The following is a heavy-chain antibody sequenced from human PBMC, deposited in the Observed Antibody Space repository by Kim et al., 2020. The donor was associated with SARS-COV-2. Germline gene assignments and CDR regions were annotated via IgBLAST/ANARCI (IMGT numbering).Heavy chain of an antibody. D-gene: IGHD6-13*01. Sequence: SGPTLVKPTQTLTLTCTFSGFSLSTSGVGVGWIRQPPGKALEWLALIYWDDDKRYSPSLKSRLTITKDTSKNQVVLTMTNMDPVDTATYYCAHRRTGIAAAGTYAFDIWGQGTMVTVSS. V-gene: IGHV2-5*02. CDR1: GFSLSTSGVG. J-gene: IGHJ3*02. CDR2: IYWDDDK. CDR3: AHRRTGIAAAGTYAFDI.